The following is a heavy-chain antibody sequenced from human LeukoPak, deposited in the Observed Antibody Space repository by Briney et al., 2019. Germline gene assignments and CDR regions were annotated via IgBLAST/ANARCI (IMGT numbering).Heavy chain of an antibody. Sequence: ASVKVSCKASGYTFTSYYMHWVRQAPGQGLEWMGIINPSGGSTSYAQKFQGRVTMTRDMSTSTVYMELSSLRSEDTAVYYCARDLSSLWFGELSGFDYWGQGTLVTVSS. CDR1: GYTFTSYY. CDR2: INPSGGST. D-gene: IGHD3-10*01. CDR3: ARDLSSLWFGELSGFDY. J-gene: IGHJ4*02. V-gene: IGHV1-46*01.